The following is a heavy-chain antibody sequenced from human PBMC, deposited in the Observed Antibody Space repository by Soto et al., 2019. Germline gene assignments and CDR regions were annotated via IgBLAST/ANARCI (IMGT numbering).Heavy chain of an antibody. V-gene: IGHV3-23*01. J-gene: IGHJ6*03. CDR3: AKVGCSGGSCYPSGIDYYYYYMDV. CDR1: GFTFSSYA. CDR2: ISGSGGST. Sequence: GGSLRLSCAASGFTFSSYAMSWVRQAPGKGLEWVSAISGSGGSTYYADSVKGRFTISRDNSKNTLYLQMNSLRAEDSAVYYCAKVGCSGGSCYPSGIDYYYYYMDVWGKGTTVTVSS. D-gene: IGHD2-15*01.